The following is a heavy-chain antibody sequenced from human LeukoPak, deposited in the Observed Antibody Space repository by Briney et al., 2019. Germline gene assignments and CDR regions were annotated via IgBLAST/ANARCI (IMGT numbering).Heavy chain of an antibody. J-gene: IGHJ4*02. CDR2: IDRDGSRI. CDR3: VRGNDYGGPHY. Sequence: GGSLRLSCAVSGFTFSSYWMHWVRQAPGKGLVWVSRIDRDGSRINYADSVKGRFTISRDNGKNTLFLQMNSPRAEDAAVYYCVRGNDYGGPHYWGQGTLVTVSS. V-gene: IGHV3-74*01. CDR1: GFTFSSYW. D-gene: IGHD4-23*01.